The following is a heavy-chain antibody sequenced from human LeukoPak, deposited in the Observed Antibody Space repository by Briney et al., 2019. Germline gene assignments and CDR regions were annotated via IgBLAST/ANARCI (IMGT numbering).Heavy chain of an antibody. CDR3: ARGQAPDPSGSYYFDY. Sequence: PSETLSLTCAVYGGSFSGYYWSWIRQPPGKGLEWIGEINHSGSTNYNPSLKSRVTISVDTSKNQFSLKLSSVTAADTAVYYCARGQAPDPSGSYYFDYWGQGTLVTVSS. J-gene: IGHJ4*02. CDR1: GGSFSGYY. V-gene: IGHV4-34*01. D-gene: IGHD6-25*01. CDR2: INHSGST.